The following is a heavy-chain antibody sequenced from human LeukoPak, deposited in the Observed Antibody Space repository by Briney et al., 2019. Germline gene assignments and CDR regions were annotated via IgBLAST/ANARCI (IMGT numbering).Heavy chain of an antibody. CDR3: ARGKGWELQELNWFDP. Sequence: PSETLSLTCAVSGGSISSSNWWSWVRQPPGKGLEWIGEIYHSGSTNYNPSLKSRVTISVDTSKNQFSLKLSPVTAADTAMYYCARGKGWELQELNWFDPWGQGTLVTVSS. D-gene: IGHD1-26*01. V-gene: IGHV4-4*02. J-gene: IGHJ5*02. CDR1: GGSISSSNW. CDR2: IYHSGST.